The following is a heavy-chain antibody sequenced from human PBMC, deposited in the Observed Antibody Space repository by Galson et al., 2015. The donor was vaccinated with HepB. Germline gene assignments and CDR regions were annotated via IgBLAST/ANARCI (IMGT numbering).Heavy chain of an antibody. CDR1: GGTFSSYA. CDR3: ARDAPPYCGGDCPYWYFDL. V-gene: IGHV1-69*04. Sequence: SCKASGGTFSSYAISWVRQAPGQGLEWMGRIIPILGIANYAQKFQGRVTITADKSTSTAYMELSSLRSEDTAVYYCARDAPPYCGGDCPYWYFDLWGRGTLVTVSS. CDR2: IIPILGIA. D-gene: IGHD2-21*02. J-gene: IGHJ2*01.